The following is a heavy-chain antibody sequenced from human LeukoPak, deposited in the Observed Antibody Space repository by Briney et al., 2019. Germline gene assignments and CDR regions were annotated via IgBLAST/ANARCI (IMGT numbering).Heavy chain of an antibody. V-gene: IGHV4-59*01. Sequence: SETLSLTCTVPGGSISTYYWSWIRQPPGKGLEWIGFIHHTGTTISNPSLKSRVTISADTSKNQFSLKLRSVTAADTAVYFCVREEDGVVDDAFDVWGPGTMVTVSS. CDR3: VREEDGVVDDAFDV. CDR2: IHHTGTT. J-gene: IGHJ3*01. CDR1: GGSISTYY. D-gene: IGHD2-8*01.